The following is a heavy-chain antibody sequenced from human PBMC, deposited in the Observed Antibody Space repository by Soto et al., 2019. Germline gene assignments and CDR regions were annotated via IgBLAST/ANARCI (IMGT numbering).Heavy chain of an antibody. V-gene: IGHV1-2*02. CDR1: GYTFTGYY. CDR3: ARDYGEQLVQFDY. CDR2: INPNSGGT. J-gene: IGHJ4*02. D-gene: IGHD6-6*01. Sequence: ASVKVSCKASGYTFTGYYMHWVRQAPGQGLEWMGWINPNSGGTNYAQKFQGRVTMTRDTSISTAYMELSRLRSDDTAVYYCARDYGEQLVQFDYWGQGTLVTVSS.